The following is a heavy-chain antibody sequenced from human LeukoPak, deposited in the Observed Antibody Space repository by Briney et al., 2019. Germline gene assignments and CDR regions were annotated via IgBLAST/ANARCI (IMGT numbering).Heavy chain of an antibody. D-gene: IGHD2-2*02. CDR1: GYTFTGYY. CDR3: ARGDEYHYYYYYMDV. CDR2: INPNSGGT. J-gene: IGHJ6*03. V-gene: IGHV1-2*02. Sequence: ASVKVSCKASGYTFTGYYMHWVRQAPGQGLEWMGWINPNSGGTNCAQKFQDRVTMTRDTSISTAYMELSRLRSDDTAVYYCARGDEYHYYYYYMDVWGKGTTVTVSS.